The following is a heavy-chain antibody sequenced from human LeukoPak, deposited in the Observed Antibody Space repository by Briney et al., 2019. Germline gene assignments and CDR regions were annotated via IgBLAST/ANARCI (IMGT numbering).Heavy chain of an antibody. J-gene: IGHJ4*02. CDR3: ARVRYDSSGYYTGPLDY. Sequence: SVKLSCKASGGTFSSYAISWVRQAPGQGLEWMGGIIPIFGTANYAQKFQGRVTITADESTSTAYMELSSLRSEDTAVYYCARVRYDSSGYYTGPLDYWGQGTLVTVSS. D-gene: IGHD3-22*01. CDR2: IIPIFGTA. V-gene: IGHV1-69*13. CDR1: GGTFSSYA.